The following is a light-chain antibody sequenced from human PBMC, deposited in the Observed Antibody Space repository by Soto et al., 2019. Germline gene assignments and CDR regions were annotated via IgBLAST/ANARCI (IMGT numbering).Light chain of an antibody. CDR3: QQYGSSRFT. Sequence: EIVLTQSPGTLSLSQGERATLSCRASKSVSRSYLAWYQQKPGQAPRLLIYGASSRATGIPDRFSGSGSGTDFTLTISRLEPEDFAVYYCQQYGSSRFTFGPGTKVDIK. V-gene: IGKV3-20*01. CDR1: KSVSRSY. J-gene: IGKJ3*01. CDR2: GAS.